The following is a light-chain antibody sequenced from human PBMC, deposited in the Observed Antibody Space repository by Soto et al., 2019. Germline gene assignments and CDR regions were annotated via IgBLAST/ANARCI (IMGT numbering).Light chain of an antibody. Sequence: QSALTQPASVSGSPGQSITISCTGTTSDVGSYDTVSWYQQHPGKVPKLLIYEVSNRPSGVSSRFSASKSGNTASLTISGLQAEDEADYFCSSETSRKTLLFGGGTKVTVL. V-gene: IGLV2-14*01. J-gene: IGLJ2*01. CDR3: SSETSRKTLL. CDR1: TSDVGSYDT. CDR2: EVS.